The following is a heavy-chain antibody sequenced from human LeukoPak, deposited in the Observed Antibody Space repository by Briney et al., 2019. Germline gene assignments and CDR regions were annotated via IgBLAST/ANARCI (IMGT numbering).Heavy chain of an antibody. J-gene: IGHJ5*02. CDR1: GCSISSSSYY. Sequence: PSETLSLTCTVSGCSISSSSYYWGWLPQPPGKGLESIVSIYYSGSTYYNPSLKSRVTISVDTSKNQFSLKLSSVTAADTAVYYCARHTEGNCWDSRNNNWFDPWGQGTLVTLSS. CDR2: IYYSGST. V-gene: IGHV4-39*01. D-gene: IGHD2-21*01. CDR3: ARHTEGNCWDSRNNNWFDP.